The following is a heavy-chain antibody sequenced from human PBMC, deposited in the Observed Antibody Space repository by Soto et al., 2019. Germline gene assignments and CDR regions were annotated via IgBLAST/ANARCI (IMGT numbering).Heavy chain of an antibody. D-gene: IGHD3-22*01. Sequence: SETLSLTCTVSGGSISSYYWTWIRQPPGKGLEWIGYIYYSGSTNYNPSLKSRVTISVATSKTQFSLKLSSVTAADTAVYYCARLGGYYHLKALWGQGTTVTVSS. CDR1: GGSISSYY. J-gene: IGHJ6*02. CDR2: IYYSGST. V-gene: IGHV4-59*08. CDR3: ARLGGYYHLKAL.